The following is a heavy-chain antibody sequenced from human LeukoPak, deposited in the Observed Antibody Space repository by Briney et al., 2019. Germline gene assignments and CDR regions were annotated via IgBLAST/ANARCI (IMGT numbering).Heavy chain of an antibody. CDR1: GYTFTIY. CDR2: ISIYSGKT. V-gene: IGHV1-18*01. Sequence: GASVKVSCKASGYTFTIYISWARQAPGQGPEWMGWISIYSGKTMYAENIEGRVTLSRDISTTTAYMEIRSLTSDDTAVYFCARAGSNMDYALEHWGQGTLVTVSA. D-gene: IGHD4-17*01. CDR3: ARAGSNMDYALEH. J-gene: IGHJ1*01.